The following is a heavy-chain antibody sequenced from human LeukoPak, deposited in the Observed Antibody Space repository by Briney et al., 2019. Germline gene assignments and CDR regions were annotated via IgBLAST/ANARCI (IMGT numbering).Heavy chain of an antibody. CDR2: INHSGST. CDR3: ARPPSRRGGFDY. Sequence: SETLSLTCIVSGGPISSHYWSWIRQPPGKGLEWIGEINHSGSTNYNPSLKSRVTISVDTSENHFSLKLNSVTAADTAVYYCARPPSRRGGFDYWGQGTLVTVSS. V-gene: IGHV4-34*01. D-gene: IGHD3-10*01. J-gene: IGHJ4*02. CDR1: GGPISSHY.